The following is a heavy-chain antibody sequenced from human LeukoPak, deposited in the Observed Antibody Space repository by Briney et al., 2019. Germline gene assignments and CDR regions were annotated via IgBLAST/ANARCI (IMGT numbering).Heavy chain of an antibody. D-gene: IGHD1-26*01. J-gene: IGHJ4*02. CDR2: IYWDDDK. V-gene: IGHV2-5*02. CDR1: GFSLRTSEVG. CDR3: AHRKSGSYFAH. Sequence: SGPTLVKPTQTLTLTCTFSGFSLRTSEVGVGWSRQPPGKALEWLALIYWDDDKRYSPSLKSRLTITKDTSKHQLVLTMANMDPVDTATYFCAHRKSGSYFAHWGQGVLVTVSS.